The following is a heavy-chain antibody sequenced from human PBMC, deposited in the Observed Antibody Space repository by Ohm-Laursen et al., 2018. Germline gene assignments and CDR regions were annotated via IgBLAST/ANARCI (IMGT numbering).Heavy chain of an antibody. CDR2: IYYSGGT. J-gene: IGHJ4*02. V-gene: IGHV4-59*01. D-gene: IGHD1-26*01. Sequence: SETLSLTCTISGGAISSYYWSWIRQPPGKGLEWIGYIYYSGGTNYNPSLKSRVTISVDTSKNQFSLKLSSVTAADTAVYYCARMRGSYPDYWGQGTLVTVSS. CDR3: ARMRGSYPDY. CDR1: GGAISSYY.